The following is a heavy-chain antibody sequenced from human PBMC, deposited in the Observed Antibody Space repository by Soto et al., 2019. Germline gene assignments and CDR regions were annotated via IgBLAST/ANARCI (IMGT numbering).Heavy chain of an antibody. Sequence: ASETLSLTCTVSGGSISSGGYYWSWIRQHPGKGLEWIGYIYYSGSTYYNPSLKSRVTISVDTSKNQFSLKLSSVTAADTAVYYCARGSDIVLVPAATFDPWGQGTLVTVSS. CDR2: IYYSGST. CDR3: ARGSDIVLVPAATFDP. V-gene: IGHV4-31*03. D-gene: IGHD2-2*01. J-gene: IGHJ5*02. CDR1: GGSISSGGYY.